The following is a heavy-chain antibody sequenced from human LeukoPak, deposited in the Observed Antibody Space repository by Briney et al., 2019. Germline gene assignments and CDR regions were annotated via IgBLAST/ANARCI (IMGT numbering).Heavy chain of an antibody. J-gene: IGHJ4*02. CDR3: AIGEDFERYYLAY. V-gene: IGHV4-59*01. CDR1: GGSISIYY. D-gene: IGHD3-9*01. Sequence: SETLSLTCSVSGGSISIYYWTWIRQIPGKGLEWIGYIYYTGTTNYNPLFESRATISVDTSKNQSSLKLTSVTAADTAVYFCAIGEDFERYYLAYWGQGTLVTVSS. CDR2: IYYTGTT.